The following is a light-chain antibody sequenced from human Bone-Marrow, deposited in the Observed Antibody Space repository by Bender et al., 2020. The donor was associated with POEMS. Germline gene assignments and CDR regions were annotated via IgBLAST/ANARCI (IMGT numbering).Light chain of an antibody. CDR2: YDD. CDR1: SSNIGNHG. J-gene: IGLJ3*02. CDR3: SAWDDSRSGWV. V-gene: IGLV1-36*01. Sequence: QSVVTQPPSLSEAPRQRVTISCSGSSSNIGNHGVNWYQQLSGDAPKLLIYYDDLLTPGVSDRFSASKSGTSASLAISELQSEDEALYYCSAWDDSRSGWVFGGGTKLTVL.